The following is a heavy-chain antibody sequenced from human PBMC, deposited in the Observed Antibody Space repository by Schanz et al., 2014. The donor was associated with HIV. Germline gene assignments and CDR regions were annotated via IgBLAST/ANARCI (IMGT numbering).Heavy chain of an antibody. CDR3: AKVPEEGYFDP. D-gene: IGHD5-12*01. Sequence: VQLVESGGGLVKPGGSLRLSCAASGFTFSRYGMHWVRQAPGKGLEWLAVISHDGSKKFYIDSVKGRFTISRDNSKNTLFLQMNSLRAEDTAVYYCAKVPEEGYFDPWGQGTLVTVSP. V-gene: IGHV3-30*18. CDR2: ISHDGSKK. J-gene: IGHJ5*02. CDR1: GFTFSRYG.